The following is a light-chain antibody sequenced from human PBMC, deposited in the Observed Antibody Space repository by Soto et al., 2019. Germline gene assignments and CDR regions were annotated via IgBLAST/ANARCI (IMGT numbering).Light chain of an antibody. V-gene: IGKV1-5*03. CDR2: KAS. Sequence: DIQMTQSPSTLYASVGVRVIITCRDSQSIGASLAWFQQKPGKAPNLLIYKASSLESGVPSRFSGSGSGTEFTLTISTLQPDDFATYYCQQYNSSPLTFGGGTKVEIK. CDR3: QQYNSSPLT. J-gene: IGKJ4*01. CDR1: QSIGAS.